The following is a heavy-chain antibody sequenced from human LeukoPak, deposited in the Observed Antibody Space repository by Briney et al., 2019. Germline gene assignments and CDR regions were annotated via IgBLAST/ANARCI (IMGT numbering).Heavy chain of an antibody. V-gene: IGHV3-48*04. CDR2: ISSSSSTI. CDR3: ARSVSSGLVVDFARHY. J-gene: IGHJ4*02. CDR1: GFTFGSYS. D-gene: IGHD3-22*01. Sequence: GGSLRLSCAGSGFTFGSYSMNWVRQAPGKGLEWVSYISSSSSTIYYADSVKGRFTISRDNAKNSLYLQMNSLRAEDTAVYYCARSVSSGLVVDFARHYWGQGTLVTVSS.